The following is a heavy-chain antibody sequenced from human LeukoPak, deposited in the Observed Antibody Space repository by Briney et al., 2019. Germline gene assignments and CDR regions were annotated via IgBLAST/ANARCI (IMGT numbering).Heavy chain of an antibody. CDR3: ATGQGSSWFLDY. V-gene: IGHV1-24*01. Sequence: ASVKVSCKASGYTFTGYYMHWVRQAPGKGLEWMGGFDPEDGETIYAQKFQGRVTMTEDTSTDTAYMELSSLRSEDTAVYYCATGQGSSWFLDYWGQGTLVTVSS. J-gene: IGHJ4*02. D-gene: IGHD6-13*01. CDR1: GYTFTGYY. CDR2: FDPEDGET.